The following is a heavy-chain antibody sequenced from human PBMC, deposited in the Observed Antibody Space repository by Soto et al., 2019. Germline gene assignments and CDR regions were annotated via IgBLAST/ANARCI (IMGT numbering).Heavy chain of an antibody. CDR3: ARELTYYYDSSGYPDDFDI. V-gene: IGHV1-18*01. CDR2: ISAYNGNT. Sequence: GASVKVSCKASGYTFTSYGISWVRQAPGQGLEWMGWISAYNGNTNYAQKLQGRVTMTTDTSTSTAYMELRSLRSDDTAVYYCARELTYYYDSSGYPDDFDIWGQGTMVTVSS. D-gene: IGHD3-22*01. J-gene: IGHJ3*02. CDR1: GYTFTSYG.